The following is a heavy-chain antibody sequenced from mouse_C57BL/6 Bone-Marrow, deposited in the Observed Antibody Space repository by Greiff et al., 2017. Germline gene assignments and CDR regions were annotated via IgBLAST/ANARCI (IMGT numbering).Heavy chain of an antibody. Sequence: EVHLVESGGDLVKPGGSLKLSCAASGFTFSSYGMSWVRQTPDKRLEWVATISSGGSYTYYPDSVKGRFTISRDNAKNTLYLQMSSLKSEDTAMYYCARQGELEFAYWGQGTLVTVSA. V-gene: IGHV5-6*01. D-gene: IGHD4-1*01. CDR1: GFTFSSYG. CDR2: ISSGGSYT. J-gene: IGHJ3*01. CDR3: ARQGELEFAY.